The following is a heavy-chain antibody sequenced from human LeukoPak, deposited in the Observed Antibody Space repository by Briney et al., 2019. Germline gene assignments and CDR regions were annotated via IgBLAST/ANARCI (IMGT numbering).Heavy chain of an antibody. J-gene: IGHJ4*02. V-gene: IGHV3-23*01. Sequence: PGGSLRLSCAASGFTFSSYAMSWVRQAPGKGLEGVSAISGSGGSTYYADSVKGRFTISRDNSKNTLYLQMNSLRAEDTVVYYCAKSVGATGENDYWGQGTLVTVSS. CDR3: AKSVGATGENDY. D-gene: IGHD1-26*01. CDR2: ISGSGGST. CDR1: GFTFSSYA.